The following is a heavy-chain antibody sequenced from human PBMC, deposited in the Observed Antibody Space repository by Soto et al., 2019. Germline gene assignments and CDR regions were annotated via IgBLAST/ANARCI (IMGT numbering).Heavy chain of an antibody. CDR2: INHSVST. J-gene: IGHJ4*02. CDR3: ARRERLYSSSWVDY. Sequence: PSETLSLTCAVYGGSFSGYYWSWIRQPPGKGLEWIGEINHSVSTNYNPSLKSRVTISVDTSKNQFSLKLSSVTAADTVVYYCARRERLYSSSWVDYWGQGTLVTVSS. V-gene: IGHV4-34*01. D-gene: IGHD6-6*01. CDR1: GGSFSGYY.